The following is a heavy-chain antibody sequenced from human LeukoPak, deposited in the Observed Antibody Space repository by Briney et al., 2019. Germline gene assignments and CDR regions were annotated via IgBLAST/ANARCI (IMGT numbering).Heavy chain of an antibody. Sequence: GESLKISCKGSGYSFTSYWSGGVRQMPGKGLEWMGMIYPRDSAPRYRPSFQGQVTISADKSISTAYLQWSSLKASDTAMYYCARRARDGYNNYYSDYWGQGTLVTVSS. D-gene: IGHD5-24*01. CDR1: GYSFTSYW. J-gene: IGHJ4*02. CDR2: IYPRDSAP. CDR3: ARRARDGYNNYYSDY. V-gene: IGHV5-51*01.